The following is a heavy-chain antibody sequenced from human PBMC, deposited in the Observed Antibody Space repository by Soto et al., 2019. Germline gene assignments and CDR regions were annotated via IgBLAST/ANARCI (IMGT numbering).Heavy chain of an antibody. CDR3: ASYYYDSSGYYYVPGVY. V-gene: IGHV4-34*01. CDR1: GGSFSGYY. Sequence: SETLSLTCAVYGGSFSGYYWSWIRQPPGKGLEWIGSISYSGSTYYNPSLKSRVTISVDTSKNQFSLKLSSVTAADTAVYYCASYYYDSSGYYYVPGVYWGQGTLVTVSS. D-gene: IGHD3-22*01. CDR2: ISYSGST. J-gene: IGHJ4*02.